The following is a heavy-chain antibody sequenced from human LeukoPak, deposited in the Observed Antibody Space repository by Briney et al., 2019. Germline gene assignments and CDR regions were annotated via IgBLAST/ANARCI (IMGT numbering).Heavy chain of an antibody. V-gene: IGHV4-61*02. J-gene: IGHJ3*02. Sequence: PSQTLSLTCTVSGNSISSGDNYWSWIRQPAGKGLEWIGRIYTSGSTNYNPSLKSRVTISVDTSKNQFSLKLSSVTAADTAVYYCARERRYEGATGGAHDAFDIWGQGTMVTVSS. CDR2: IYTSGST. CDR1: GNSISSGDNY. D-gene: IGHD1-26*01. CDR3: ARERRYEGATGGAHDAFDI.